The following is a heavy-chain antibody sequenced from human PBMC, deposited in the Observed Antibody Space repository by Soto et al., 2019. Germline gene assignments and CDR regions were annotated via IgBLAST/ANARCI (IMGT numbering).Heavy chain of an antibody. V-gene: IGHV5-51*01. J-gene: IGHJ6*02. Sequence: GESLKISCQGSGYSFASYWIGWVRQMPGKDLEWMGIIYPDDSDTRYSPSFQGQVTISADKSLRTAYLQWTSLKASDTALYYCAKTRSFTLGFYYDGMDVWGQGTTVTVSS. CDR1: GYSFASYW. D-gene: IGHD6-6*01. CDR3: AKTRSFTLGFYYDGMDV. CDR2: IYPDDSDT.